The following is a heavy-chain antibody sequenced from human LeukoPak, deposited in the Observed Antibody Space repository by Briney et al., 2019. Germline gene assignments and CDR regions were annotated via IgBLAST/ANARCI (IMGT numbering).Heavy chain of an antibody. V-gene: IGHV3-74*01. CDR2: IDRDGSIT. CDR1: GFTVSSNY. Sequence: GGSVRLSCAASGFTVSSNYMSWVRQAPGKGLVGVSRIDRDGSITNYADSVKGRFTISRDNAKNTVYLQLDSLRVEDTGVYYCTTTTTRGYWGQGTLVTVSS. J-gene: IGHJ4*02. CDR3: TTTTTRGY. D-gene: IGHD1-1*01.